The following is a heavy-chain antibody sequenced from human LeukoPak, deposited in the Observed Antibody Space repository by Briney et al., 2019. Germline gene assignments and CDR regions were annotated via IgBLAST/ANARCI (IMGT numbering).Heavy chain of an antibody. J-gene: IGHJ4*02. Sequence: SVKVSCKASGYTFTGYYMHWVRQAPGQGLEWMGGIIPIFGTANYAQKFQGRVTITADKSTSTAYMELSSLRSEDTAVYYCATWPGDWDYWGQGTLVTVSS. CDR2: IIPIFGTA. V-gene: IGHV1-69*06. CDR1: GYTFTGYY. D-gene: IGHD3-16*01. CDR3: ATWPGDWDY.